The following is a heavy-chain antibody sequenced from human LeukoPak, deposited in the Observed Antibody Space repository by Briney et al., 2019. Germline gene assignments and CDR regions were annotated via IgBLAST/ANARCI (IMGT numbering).Heavy chain of an antibody. D-gene: IGHD5-24*01. V-gene: IGHV3-23*01. CDR2: ITSGGTT. CDR1: GFTFSSYA. CDR3: AGRDVSGEAEYFFDY. Sequence: GGSLRLPCGASGFTFSSYAMNWVRQAPGKGLEWVTTITSGGTTYYADSVKGRFTISRDNSKNTLCLQMNTLRTDDTAVYYCAGRDVSGEAEYFFDYWGQGTLVTVSS. J-gene: IGHJ4*02.